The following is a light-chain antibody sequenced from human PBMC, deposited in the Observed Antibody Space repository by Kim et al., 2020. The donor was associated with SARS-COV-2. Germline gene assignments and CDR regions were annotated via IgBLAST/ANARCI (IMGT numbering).Light chain of an antibody. J-gene: IGKJ2*01. CDR3: MKGTNPYT. CDR2: KVA. V-gene: IGKV2-30*01. CDR1: QNLLFSDGNTY. Sequence: RPASISCRSSQNLLFSDGNTYLNWFHQRPGQSPRRLIYKVAKRDSGVPDRVSGSGSGTDFTLKISRVEAEDAGVYYCMKGTNPYTFGQGTKLEI.